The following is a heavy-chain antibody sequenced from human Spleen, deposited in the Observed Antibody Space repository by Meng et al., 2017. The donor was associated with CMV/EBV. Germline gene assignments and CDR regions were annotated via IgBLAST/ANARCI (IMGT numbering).Heavy chain of an antibody. CDR3: TKERVPAAVKHGDFDF. CDR1: GFTFSNYG. D-gene: IGHD2-2*01. Sequence: GGSLRLSCGASGFTFSNYGMHWVRQAPGKGLEWVAIIRYDGSNEFYADSVKGRFTISRDNSKNTLFLQMNSLRVEDTAIYYCTKERVPAAVKHGDFDFWGQGTLVTVSS. CDR2: IRYDGSNE. J-gene: IGHJ4*02. V-gene: IGHV3-30*02.